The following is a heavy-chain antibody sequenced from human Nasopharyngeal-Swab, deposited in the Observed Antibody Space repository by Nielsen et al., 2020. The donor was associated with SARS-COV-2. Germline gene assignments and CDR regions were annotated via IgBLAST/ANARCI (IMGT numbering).Heavy chain of an antibody. CDR3: ARGAFGLGHSWFDP. CDR1: GYTFSRND. CDR2: MNPKSGDV. D-gene: IGHD3/OR15-3a*01. Sequence: ASVKVSCKSSGYTFSRNDINWVRQATGQGLEWMVWMNPKSGDVGYAQKFQGRVTMTRNTSTTTAYMELSSLRHEDTAVYYCARGAFGLGHSWFDPWGQGTLVTVSS. V-gene: IGHV1-8*01. J-gene: IGHJ5*02.